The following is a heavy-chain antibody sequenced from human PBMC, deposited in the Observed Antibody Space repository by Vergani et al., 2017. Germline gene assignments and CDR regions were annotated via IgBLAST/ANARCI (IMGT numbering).Heavy chain of an antibody. J-gene: IGHJ4*02. CDR3: AGLKATTSQKFDD. CDR1: GGTFSSYT. CDR2: IIPILGIA. Sequence: QVQLVQSGAEVKKPGSSVKVSCKASGGTFSSYTISWVRQAPGQGLEWMGRIIPILGIANYAQKFQGRVTITANKPTSTAYMELSSLRSEDTTVYYCAGLKATTSQKFDDWGQGTLVTVS. V-gene: IGHV1-69*02. D-gene: IGHD5-12*01.